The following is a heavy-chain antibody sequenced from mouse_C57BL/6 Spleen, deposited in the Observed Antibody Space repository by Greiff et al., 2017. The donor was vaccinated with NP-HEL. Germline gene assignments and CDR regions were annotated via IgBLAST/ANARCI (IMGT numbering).Heavy chain of an antibody. J-gene: IGHJ3*01. CDR3: SELGRFAY. Sequence: VQLQQSGAELARPGASVKLSCKASGYTFTSSGISWVKQRPGQGLEWIGEIYPRSGNTYYNEKFKGKATLTAAKSSSTAYMELRSLTSEDSAVYFCSELGRFAYWGQGTLVTVSA. CDR2: IYPRSGNT. CDR1: GYTFTSSG. D-gene: IGHD4-1*01. V-gene: IGHV1-81*01.